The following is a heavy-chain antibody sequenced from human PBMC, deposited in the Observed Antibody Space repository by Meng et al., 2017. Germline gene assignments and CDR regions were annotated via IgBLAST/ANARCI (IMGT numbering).Heavy chain of an antibody. CDR2: INPKSGDT. CDR1: GYTFPDYW. V-gene: IGHV1-2*06. D-gene: IGHD6-13*01. CDR3: ARDEDISAAGKLFGDY. Sequence: VEREQVGAEVKKPGASVKVSCKASGYTFPDYWLHWVRRAPGQGLEWMGRINPKSGDTHYAQRFQGRVTMTGDTSISTAYMELSGLRSDDTAMYYCARDEDISAAGKLFGDYWGQGTLVTASS. J-gene: IGHJ4*02.